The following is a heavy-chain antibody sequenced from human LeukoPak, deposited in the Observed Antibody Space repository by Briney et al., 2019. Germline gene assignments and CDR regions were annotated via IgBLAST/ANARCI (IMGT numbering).Heavy chain of an antibody. CDR2: FEPEDGET. CDR1: GYTLTELS. D-gene: IGHD1-26*01. CDR3: ATGYSGSYYRAYYYYGMDV. J-gene: IGHJ6*02. Sequence: ASVKVSCKVSGYTLTELSMHWVRQAPGKGLEWMGGFEPEDGETIYAQKFQGRVTMTEDTSTDTAYMELSSLRSEDTAVYYCATGYSGSYYRAYYYYGMDVWAKGPRSPSP. V-gene: IGHV1-24*01.